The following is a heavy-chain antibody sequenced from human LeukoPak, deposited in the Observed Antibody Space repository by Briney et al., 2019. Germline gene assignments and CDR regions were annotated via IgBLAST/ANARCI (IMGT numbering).Heavy chain of an antibody. CDR2: INPNSGGT. Sequence: ASVKVSCKASGYTFTGYYMHWVRQAPGQGLEWMGWINPNSGGTNYALKFQGRVTMTRDTSTSTVYMELSSLRSEDTAVYYCARDHPYYDFWSYGMDVWGQGTTVTVSS. CDR1: GYTFTGYY. D-gene: IGHD3-3*01. J-gene: IGHJ6*02. V-gene: IGHV1-2*02. CDR3: ARDHPYYDFWSYGMDV.